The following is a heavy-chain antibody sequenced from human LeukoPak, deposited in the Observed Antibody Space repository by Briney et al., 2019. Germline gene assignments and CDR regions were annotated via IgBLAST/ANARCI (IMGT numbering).Heavy chain of an antibody. CDR3: ARVVRRSGYSGGHYYYYYMDV. CDR1: GGSISSGSYY. D-gene: IGHD3-3*01. Sequence: PSETLSLTCTVSGGSISSGSYYWSWIRQPAGKGLEWIGRIYTSGSTNYNPSLKSRVTISVDTSKNQFSLKLSSVTAADTAVYYCARVVRRSGYSGGHYYYYYMDVWGKGTTVTVSS. V-gene: IGHV4-61*02. J-gene: IGHJ6*03. CDR2: IYTSGST.